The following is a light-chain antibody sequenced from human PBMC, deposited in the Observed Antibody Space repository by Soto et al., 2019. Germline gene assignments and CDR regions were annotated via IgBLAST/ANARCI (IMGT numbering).Light chain of an antibody. CDR2: DNS. J-gene: IGLJ2*01. Sequence: QSVLTQPPSVSGAPGQRVTISCTGSSSNIGADYDVQWYQQLPGTAPKLLIYDNSNRPSGVPDRFSGSKSGTSASLAITGLQAADEADYYCQSFDSSLSGWVFGGGPKLTVL. CDR3: QSFDSSLSGWV. V-gene: IGLV1-40*01. CDR1: SSNIGADYD.